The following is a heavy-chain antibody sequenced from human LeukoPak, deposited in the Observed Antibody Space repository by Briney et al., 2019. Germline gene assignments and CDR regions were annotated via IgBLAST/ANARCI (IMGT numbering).Heavy chain of an antibody. V-gene: IGHV4-39*01. J-gene: IGHJ4*02. Sequence: PSETLSLTCSVSGGSISSSSYYWGWIRQPPGKGLEWIGSSFHSRSPYYNPSLKSRVTISVDTSKNQFSLNLISVTDADTAVYYCAGATATGSWGLFDYWGQGAQVTVSS. D-gene: IGHD1-1*01. CDR3: AGATATGSWGLFDY. CDR1: GGSISSSSYY. CDR2: SFHSRSP.